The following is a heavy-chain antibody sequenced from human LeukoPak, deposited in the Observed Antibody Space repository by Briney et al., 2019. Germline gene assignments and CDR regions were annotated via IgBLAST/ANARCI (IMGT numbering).Heavy chain of an antibody. D-gene: IGHD4-17*01. CDR2: MYNSGST. CDR1: GGSVSGSY. CDR3: ARGIESYGDYGY. V-gene: IGHV4-59*02. Sequence: PSETLSLTCTVSGGSVSGSYWSWVRQPPGKGLEWIAYMYNSGSTNYNPSLKSRVTISIDTSKNQFSLKLSSLTAADTAIYYCARGIESYGDYGYWGQGILVTVSS. J-gene: IGHJ4*02.